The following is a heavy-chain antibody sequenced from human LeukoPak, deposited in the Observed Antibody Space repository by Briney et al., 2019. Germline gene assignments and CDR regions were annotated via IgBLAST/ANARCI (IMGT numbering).Heavy chain of an antibody. J-gene: IGHJ4*02. CDR2: ISYDGREK. Sequence: PGGSLRLSCAASGFTFSIYAMHWVRQAPGKGLEWVAVISYDGREKYYADSVKGRFTISRDNSKNAGYLEMNSLRAEDTAVFYCARDWDDSPGYYYFGEGYWGQGTLFTVSS. CDR3: ARDWDDSPGYYYFGEGY. D-gene: IGHD3-22*01. V-gene: IGHV3-30*04. CDR1: GFTFSIYA.